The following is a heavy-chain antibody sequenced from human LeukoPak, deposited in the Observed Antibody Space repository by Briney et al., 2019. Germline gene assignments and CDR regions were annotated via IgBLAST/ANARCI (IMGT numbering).Heavy chain of an antibody. Sequence: SETLSLTCAVYGGSFSGYYWSWIRQPPGKGLEWIGEINHSGSTNYNPSLKSRVTISVDTSKNQFSLKLSSVTAADTAVYYCARNLAYCGGDCYSGFTYYGMDVWGQGTTVTVSS. CDR3: ARNLAYCGGDCYSGFTYYGMDV. CDR2: INHSGST. CDR1: GGSFSGYY. J-gene: IGHJ6*02. V-gene: IGHV4-34*01. D-gene: IGHD2-21*02.